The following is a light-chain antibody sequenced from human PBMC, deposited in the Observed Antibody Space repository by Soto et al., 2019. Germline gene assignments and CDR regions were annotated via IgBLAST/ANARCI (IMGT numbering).Light chain of an antibody. CDR3: QQLNSYPPYT. J-gene: IGKJ2*01. CDR1: QGISSY. Sequence: DIQLTQSPSFLSASVGDRVTITCRASQGISSYLAWYQQKPGKAPKLLIYAAATLQSGVPSRFSGSESGTELSLTISSLQPEDFATYYCQQLNSYPPYTFGQGTKLEIK. V-gene: IGKV1-9*01. CDR2: AAA.